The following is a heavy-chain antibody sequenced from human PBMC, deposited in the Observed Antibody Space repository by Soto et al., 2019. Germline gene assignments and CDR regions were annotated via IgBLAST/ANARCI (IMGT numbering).Heavy chain of an antibody. CDR3: ARRVWGVIVAFDN. V-gene: IGHV4-59*01. CDR2: IYYSGST. D-gene: IGHD3-10*01. CDR1: GGSISSYY. Sequence: QVQLQESGPGLVKPSETLSLTCTVSGGSISSYYWSWIRQPPGKGLEWSGYIYYSGSTNYNPSLKRRVTITVDTSNNQVSPNLRLVTGADTGVYYCARRVWGVIVAFDNWGQGTKVTVSS. J-gene: IGHJ3*02.